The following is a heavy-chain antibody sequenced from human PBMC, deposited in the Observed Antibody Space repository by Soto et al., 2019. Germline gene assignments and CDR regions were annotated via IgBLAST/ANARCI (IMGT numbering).Heavy chain of an antibody. CDR3: ARDGSGY. Sequence: EVQLAESGGGLVQPGGSLRLSCVASGLTVSNNHMSWVRQAPGKGLEWVAVIYSGGGTHYADPVKGRFTISRDNSKNTVYLQMNSLRAEDTAVYYCARDGSGYWGQGTLVTVSS. CDR2: IYSGGGT. J-gene: IGHJ4*02. V-gene: IGHV3-66*01. CDR1: GLTVSNNH.